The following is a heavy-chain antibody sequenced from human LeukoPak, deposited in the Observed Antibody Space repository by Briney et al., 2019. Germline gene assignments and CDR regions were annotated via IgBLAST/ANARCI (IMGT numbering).Heavy chain of an antibody. V-gene: IGHV3-11*01. CDR3: AREGSSSWFVNS. Sequence: PGGSLRLSCAASGFTFSDFHMSWIRQAPGKGLEWVSYISGSAGTTYYAASVKDRFTSSRDNAKNSLYLQMNSLRAEDTAVYYCAREGSSSWFVNSWGQGTLVTVSS. CDR2: ISGSAGTT. D-gene: IGHD6-13*01. J-gene: IGHJ4*02. CDR1: GFTFSDFH.